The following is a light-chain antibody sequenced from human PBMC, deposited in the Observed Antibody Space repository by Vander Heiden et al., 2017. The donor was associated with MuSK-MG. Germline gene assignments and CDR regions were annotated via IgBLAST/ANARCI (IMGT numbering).Light chain of an antibody. V-gene: IGKV2-28*01. CDR1: QSLLHSNGYNY. J-gene: IGKJ2*01. CDR3: IQALQTLYT. CDR2: LGS. Sequence: IVMPQSPLPLPVTPGEPASTSCTSSQSLLHSNGYNYLDWYLQKPGQSPQLLIYLGSNRATGVPDRFSGSGSGTDFTLKISSVEAEDVGVYYCIQALQTLYTFGQGTKLEIK.